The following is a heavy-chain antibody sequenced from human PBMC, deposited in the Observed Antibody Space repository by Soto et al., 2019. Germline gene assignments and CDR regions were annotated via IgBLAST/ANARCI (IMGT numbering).Heavy chain of an antibody. Sequence: SETLSLTCDASVDPMTGGYYWCWIRQSPGKGLEWIGSIYYGGTTYYNPSLRSRLAISIDTSKNQLSLRLSTVTAADTALYYCARGWYYCDFWGQGTLVTVSS. J-gene: IGHJ4*02. D-gene: IGHD2-15*01. V-gene: IGHV4-38-2*01. CDR1: VDPMTGGYY. CDR2: IYYGGTT. CDR3: ARGWYYCDF.